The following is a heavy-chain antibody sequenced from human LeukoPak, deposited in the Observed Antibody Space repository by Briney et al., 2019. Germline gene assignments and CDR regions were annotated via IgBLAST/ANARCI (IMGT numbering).Heavy chain of an antibody. CDR2: ISGSGDTT. CDR1: GFTFSSFA. Sequence: GGSLRLSCAASGFTFSSFAMNWVRQAPGKGLEWVSIISGSGDTTHYTDSVKGRFTVSRDNSKNTLYLQMNSLRAEDTAVYYCAKGRGYCSSTSCYQPFDYWGQGTLVTVSS. D-gene: IGHD2-2*01. V-gene: IGHV3-23*01. CDR3: AKGRGYCSSTSCYQPFDY. J-gene: IGHJ4*02.